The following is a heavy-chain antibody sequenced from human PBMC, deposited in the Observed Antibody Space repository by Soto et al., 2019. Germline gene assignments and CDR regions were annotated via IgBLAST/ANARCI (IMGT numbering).Heavy chain of an antibody. CDR2: IYWDDDK. CDR3: ANRTTTVTWWFDP. V-gene: IGHV2-5*02. Sequence: QITLKESGPALVKPTQTLTLTCTFSGFSLTTSVVGVGWIRQPPGKALEWLALIYWDDDKRYSPSLKSRLTIPKDTSKNQVVLTMTNMDPADTATYFSANRTTTVTWWFDPWGQGTLVTVSS. CDR1: GFSLTTSVVG. D-gene: IGHD4-17*01. J-gene: IGHJ5*02.